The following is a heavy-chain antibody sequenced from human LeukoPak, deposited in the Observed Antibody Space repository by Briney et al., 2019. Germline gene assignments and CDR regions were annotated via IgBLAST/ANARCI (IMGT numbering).Heavy chain of an antibody. J-gene: IGHJ4*02. CDR2: IWYDGSNK. CDR1: GFTFSSYA. Sequence: GRSLRLSCAASGFTFSSYAMHWVRQAPGKGLDWVAVIWYDGSNKYYADSVKGRFTISRDNARNSLYLQMNSLRAEDTAVYYCARGYYDISGYLPDYWGQGTLVTVSS. V-gene: IGHV3-33*08. CDR3: ARGYYDISGYLPDY. D-gene: IGHD3-22*01.